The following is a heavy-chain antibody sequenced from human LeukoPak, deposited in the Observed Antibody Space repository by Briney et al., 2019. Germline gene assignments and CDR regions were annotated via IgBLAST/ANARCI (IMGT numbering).Heavy chain of an antibody. CDR2: IIPILGIA. V-gene: IGHV1-69*02. J-gene: IGHJ4*02. D-gene: IGHD3-10*01. CDR1: GGTFSSYT. Sequence: SVKVSCKASGGTFSSYTISWVRQAPGQGLEWMGRIIPILGIANYAQKFQGRVTITTDKSTSTAYMELSSLRSEDTAVYYCARARRGSGSYSDYWGQGTLVTVSS. CDR3: ARARRGSGSYSDY.